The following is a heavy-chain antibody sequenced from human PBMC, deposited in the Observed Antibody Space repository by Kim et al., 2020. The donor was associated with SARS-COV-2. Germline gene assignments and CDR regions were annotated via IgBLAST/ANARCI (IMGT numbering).Heavy chain of an antibody. Sequence: GGSLRLSCAGSGFTFDTYALSWVRQAPGKGLEWVSAIDGGGRATFYTASVKGRFTVFKDISKKTFFLQMNNLRPEDTAVYYCAKDPGGMVDARELYYFD. J-gene: IGHJ4*01. V-gene: IGHV3-23*01. D-gene: IGHD2-8*01. CDR2: IDGGGRAT. CDR1: GFTFDTYA. CDR3: AKDPGGMVDARELYYFD.